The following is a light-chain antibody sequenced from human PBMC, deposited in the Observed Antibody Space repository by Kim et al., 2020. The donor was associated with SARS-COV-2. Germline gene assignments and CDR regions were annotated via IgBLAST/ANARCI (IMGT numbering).Light chain of an antibody. Sequence: DIQLTQSPSSLSASIGDRVTITCQASHEIRTYLNWHQQKPGKAPELLIYDASNLERGVPPRFSGSGSGTHFTLTISSLQPEDYATYYCKQYDTLWTFGQGTKVDIK. CDR3: KQYDTLWT. CDR2: DAS. CDR1: HEIRTY. J-gene: IGKJ1*01. V-gene: IGKV1-33*01.